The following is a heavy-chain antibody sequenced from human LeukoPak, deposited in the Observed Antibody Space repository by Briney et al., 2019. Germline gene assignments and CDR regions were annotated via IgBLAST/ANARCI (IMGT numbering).Heavy chain of an antibody. CDR3: ARDLIQRYAFDI. CDR1: GGTFSSYA. CDR2: IIPIFGTA. Sequence: ASVKVSCKASGGTFSSYAISWVRQAPGQRLEWRGGIIPIFGTANYAQKFQGRVTITTDESTSTAYMELSSLRSEDTAVYYCARDLIQRYAFDIWGQGTMVTVSS. V-gene: IGHV1-69*05. D-gene: IGHD5-18*01. J-gene: IGHJ3*02.